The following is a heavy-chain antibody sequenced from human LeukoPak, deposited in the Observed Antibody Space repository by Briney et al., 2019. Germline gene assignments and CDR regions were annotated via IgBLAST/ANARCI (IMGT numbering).Heavy chain of an antibody. Sequence: ASVKVSCKASGYTFTSYGISWVRQAPGQGLEWMGWISAYNGNTSYAQKFQGRVTMTRDTSTSTVYMELSSLRSEDTAVYYCARRPSYCSSTSCFDYWGQGTLVTVSS. J-gene: IGHJ4*02. CDR2: ISAYNGNT. CDR3: ARRPSYCSSTSCFDY. D-gene: IGHD2-2*01. CDR1: GYTFTSYG. V-gene: IGHV1-18*01.